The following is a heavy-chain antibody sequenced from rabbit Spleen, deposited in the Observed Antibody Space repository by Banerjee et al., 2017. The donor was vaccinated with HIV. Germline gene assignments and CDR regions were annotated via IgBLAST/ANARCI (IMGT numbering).Heavy chain of an antibody. Sequence: QEQLEESGGDLVQPEGSLTLTCKASGFSLSSSYWICWVRQAPGKGLEWIACIYAGSSGSTYYASWVNGRFTISKTSSTTVTLQMTSLTAADTATYFCARDSGSSFSSYGMDLWGPGTLVTVS. V-gene: IGHV1S45*01. CDR1: GFSLSSSYW. J-gene: IGHJ6*01. D-gene: IGHD8-1*01. CDR3: ARDSGSSFSSYGMDL. CDR2: IYAGSSGST.